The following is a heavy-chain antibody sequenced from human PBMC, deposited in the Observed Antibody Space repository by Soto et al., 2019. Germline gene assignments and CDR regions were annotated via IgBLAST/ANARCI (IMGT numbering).Heavy chain of an antibody. V-gene: IGHV3-15*07. CDR1: GFTFNRAW. CDR3: TTGVSTAGHDGY. Sequence: VQLVESGGGLVKPGGSLRLYCAASGFTFNRAWMHWVRQAPGKGLEWVGLVRSKRDGETTDYGAPVKGRFTISRDDSTNTLFLQMNALKTEDTAVYYCTTGVSTAGHDGYSGQGTLVAVSS. J-gene: IGHJ4*02. CDR2: VRSKRDGETT. D-gene: IGHD6-13*01.